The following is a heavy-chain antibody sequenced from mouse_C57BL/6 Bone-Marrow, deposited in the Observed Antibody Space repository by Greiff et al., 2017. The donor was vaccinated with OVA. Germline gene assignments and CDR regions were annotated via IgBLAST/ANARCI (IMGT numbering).Heavy chain of an antibody. CDR1: GYSFTGYY. Sequence: VQLQQSGPELVKPGASVKISCKASGYSFTGYYMNWVKQSPEKSLEWIGEINPSTGGTTYNQKFKAKATLTVDKSSSTAYMQLKSLTSEHSAVYYCARFYYFDDWGQGTTLTVSS. CDR2: INPSTGGT. V-gene: IGHV1-42*01. J-gene: IGHJ2*01. CDR3: ARFYYFDD.